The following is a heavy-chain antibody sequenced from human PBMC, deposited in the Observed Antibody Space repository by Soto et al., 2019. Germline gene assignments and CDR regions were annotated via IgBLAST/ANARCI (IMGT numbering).Heavy chain of an antibody. Sequence: ESGGGVVQPGRSLSLSCAASGFTFRTYAMHWVRQAPGKGLEWVAFISYDGTNKYYADSVKGRFTVSRDNSKSTLYLQINSLRPEDTAVYYRATREGARDFWGQGTLVTVSS. D-gene: IGHD1-26*01. V-gene: IGHV3-30-3*01. CDR3: ATREGARDF. CDR1: GFTFRTYA. CDR2: ISYDGTNK. J-gene: IGHJ4*02.